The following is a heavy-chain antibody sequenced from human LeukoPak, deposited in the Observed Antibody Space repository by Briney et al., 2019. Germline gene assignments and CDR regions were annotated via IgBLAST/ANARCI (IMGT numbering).Heavy chain of an antibody. CDR1: GYTFTNYG. CDR3: ARAWYITAMVTIFDY. D-gene: IGHD5-18*01. J-gene: IGHJ4*02. CDR2: ISAYNGNT. V-gene: IGHV1-18*01. Sequence: ASVKVSCKASGYTFTNYGITWVPQAPGNGLEWMGWISAYNGNTNYAQEFQGRVTITADKSTSTAYMELSSLRSEDTAVYYCARAWYITAMVTIFDYWGQGTLVTVSS.